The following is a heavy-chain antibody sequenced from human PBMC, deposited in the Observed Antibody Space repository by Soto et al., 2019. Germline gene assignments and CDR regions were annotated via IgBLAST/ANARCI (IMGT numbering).Heavy chain of an antibody. Sequence: QITLKESGPTLVKPTQSLTLTCTFPGFSLSTSGVGVGWIRHPPGKTLECLALIYWEYDKRYSPSRKRTLTIGKDTSKNKVVLTMSNMDPVDTASYFCVYRRVGMVSRGYARDQVGYFDLWGRGTLVTVSS. CDR2: IYWEYDK. D-gene: IGHD5-18*01. V-gene: IGHV2-5*02. CDR1: GFSLSTSGVG. CDR3: VYRRVGMVSRGYARDQVGYFDL. J-gene: IGHJ2*01.